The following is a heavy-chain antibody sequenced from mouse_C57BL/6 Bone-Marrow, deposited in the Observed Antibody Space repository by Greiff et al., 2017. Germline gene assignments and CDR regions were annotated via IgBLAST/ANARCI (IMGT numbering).Heavy chain of an antibody. Sequence: VQLQQSGAELVRPGASVKLSCTASGFNIKDDYMHWVKQRPEQGLEWIGWLDPENGDTEYASKFQGKATITADTSSNTAYLQLSSLTSEDTAVYYCTTGYSTAWFAYWGQGTPVTVSA. CDR1: GFNIKDDY. V-gene: IGHV14-4*01. CDR3: TTGYSTAWFAY. CDR2: LDPENGDT. D-gene: IGHD2-5*01. J-gene: IGHJ3*01.